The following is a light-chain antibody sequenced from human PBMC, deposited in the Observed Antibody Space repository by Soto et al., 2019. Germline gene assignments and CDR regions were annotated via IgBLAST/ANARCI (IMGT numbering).Light chain of an antibody. Sequence: EIVMTQSPATLSVSPGERATLSCRASQSVSSQSVSSNLAWYQQKPGQAPRLLIYCASTMATGIPARFSGSGSGTEFTLTISSLQSEDFAVYYCQQYNNWPQTFGQGTKVEIK. CDR3: QQYNNWPQT. J-gene: IGKJ1*01. CDR1: QSVSSQSVSSN. V-gene: IGKV3-15*01. CDR2: CAS.